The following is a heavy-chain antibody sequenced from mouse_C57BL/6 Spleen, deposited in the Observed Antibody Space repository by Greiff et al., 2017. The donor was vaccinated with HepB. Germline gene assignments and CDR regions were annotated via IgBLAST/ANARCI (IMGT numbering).Heavy chain of an antibody. CDR3: ARDYGSSPWFAY. V-gene: IGHV1-64*01. CDR1: GYTFTNYW. D-gene: IGHD1-1*01. CDR2: IHPNSGST. Sequence: VQLQQPGAELVKPGASVKLSCKASGYTFTNYWMHWVKQRPGQGLEWIGMIHPNSGSTNYNEKFKSKATLTVDKSSSTAYMQLSSLTSEDSAVYYCARDYGSSPWFAYWGQGTLVTVSA. J-gene: IGHJ3*01.